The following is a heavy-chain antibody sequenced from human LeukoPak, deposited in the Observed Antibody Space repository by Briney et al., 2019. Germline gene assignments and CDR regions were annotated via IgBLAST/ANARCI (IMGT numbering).Heavy chain of an antibody. V-gene: IGHV3-23*01. J-gene: IGHJ4*02. CDR2: ISGSGVAT. Sequence: TGGSLRLSCAASGFTFSSNAMTWVRQAPGKGLEWVSTISGSGVATYYADSVRGRFTISRDNSKNTLYLQMNSLRAEDTAVYYCAKAGKPGATYYDSGNWGQGTLVTVSS. D-gene: IGHD3-3*01. CDR3: AKAGKPGATYYDSGN. CDR1: GFTFSSNA.